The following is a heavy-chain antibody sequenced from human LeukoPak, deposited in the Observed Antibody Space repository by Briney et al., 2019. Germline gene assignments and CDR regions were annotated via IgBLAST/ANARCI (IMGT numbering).Heavy chain of an antibody. CDR1: GGSIGTYS. Sequence: SETLSLTCTVSGGSIGTYSWNWIRQPPGKGLEWIGYIYYSGSTNYNPSLESRVTISVDTSKNQFSLKLSSVTAADTAVYYCARITSVTRQVGWYFDLWGRGTLVTVSS. J-gene: IGHJ2*01. CDR3: ARITSVTRQVGWYFDL. V-gene: IGHV4-59*08. CDR2: IYYSGST. D-gene: IGHD4-23*01.